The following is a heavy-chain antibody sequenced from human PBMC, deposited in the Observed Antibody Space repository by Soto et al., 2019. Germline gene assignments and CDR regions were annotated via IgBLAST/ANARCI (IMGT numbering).Heavy chain of an antibody. V-gene: IGHV1-69*04. CDR1: GGTFRNYP. Sequence: SVKVSCKASGGTFRNYPINWVRQAPGQGLEWMGSIFPLTDIPDYAQKFQARLTISADKSTSTAYMELSRLTSDDTAMYFCARGPLVVLNYFESWGQGTLVTVSS. CDR2: IFPLTDIP. CDR3: ARGPLVVLNYFES. J-gene: IGHJ4*02.